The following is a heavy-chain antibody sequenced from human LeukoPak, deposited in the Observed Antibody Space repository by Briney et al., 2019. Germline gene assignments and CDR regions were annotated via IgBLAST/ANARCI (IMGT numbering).Heavy chain of an antibody. CDR3: ARRYCSSTSCYYYFDY. V-gene: IGHV1-2*02. CDR2: INPNSGGT. Sequence: ASVKVSCKASGYTFTGYYVHWVRQAPGQGLEWMGWINPNSGGTNYAQKFQGRVTMTRDTSISTAYMELSRLRSDDTAVYYCARRYCSSTSCYYYFDYWGQGTLVTVSS. D-gene: IGHD2-2*01. J-gene: IGHJ4*02. CDR1: GYTFTGYY.